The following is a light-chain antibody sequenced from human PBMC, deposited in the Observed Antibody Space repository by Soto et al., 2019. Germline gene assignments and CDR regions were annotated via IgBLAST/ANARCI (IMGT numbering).Light chain of an antibody. J-gene: IGKJ4*01. CDR2: DAY. CDR1: QGIGSY. V-gene: IGKV3-15*01. Sequence: TQSPSFLSASVGDRVTITCRASQGIGSYLAWYQQKPGRAPRLLIYDAYIRATGIPARFSGAGSGTEFTLTISRLQSDDFAVYYCQHYLTWPLAFGGGTRVEI. CDR3: QHYLTWPLA.